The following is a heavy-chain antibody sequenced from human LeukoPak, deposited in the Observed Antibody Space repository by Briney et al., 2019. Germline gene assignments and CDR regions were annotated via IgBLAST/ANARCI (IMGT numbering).Heavy chain of an antibody. J-gene: IGHJ4*02. V-gene: IGHV3-48*01. D-gene: IGHD3-22*01. CDR2: ITSSSSAM. Sequence: PGGSLRLSCAASGFSFSSYSMNWVRQAPGKGLEWVSYITSSSSAMHYADAVKGRFAISRDNAKNSLYLQMNSLRAEDTALYYCARKSGSSGYPLDNWGQGTLSPSPQ. CDR3: ARKSGSSGYPLDN. CDR1: GFSFSSYS.